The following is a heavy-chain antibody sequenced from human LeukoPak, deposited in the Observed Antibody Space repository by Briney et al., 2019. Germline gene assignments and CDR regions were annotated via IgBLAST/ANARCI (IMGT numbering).Heavy chain of an antibody. J-gene: IGHJ3*01. CDR3: AKVGSNSWGIFDV. CDR2: IRDDGSTK. D-gene: IGHD6-13*01. V-gene: IGHV3-30*02. Sequence: PGGSLRLSCAASGFIFRSYGIHWVRQAPGKGLGWVAFIRDDGSTKYYVDSVKGRFTISRDNSKNTLYLQMNSLRVEDTAIYYCAKVGSNSWGIFDVWGQGTMVTVSS. CDR1: GFIFRSYG.